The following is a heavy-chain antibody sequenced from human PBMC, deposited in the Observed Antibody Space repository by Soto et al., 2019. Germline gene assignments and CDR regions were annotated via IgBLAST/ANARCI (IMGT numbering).Heavy chain of an antibody. CDR2: LHPGDSDT. CDR3: ARHLRGYGMDV. CDR1: GYSFSTYW. D-gene: IGHD3-10*01. V-gene: IGHV5-51*01. J-gene: IGHJ6*02. Sequence: LKISCKVSGYSFSTYWIGWVRQMPGKGLEWMGILHPGDSDTTYSPSFQGQVTISGDKSISTAFLQWSSLKASDTAIYYCARHLRGYGMDVWGQGTTVTVSS.